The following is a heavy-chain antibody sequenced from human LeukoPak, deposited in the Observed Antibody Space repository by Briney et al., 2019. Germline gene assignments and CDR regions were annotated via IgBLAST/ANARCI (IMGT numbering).Heavy chain of an antibody. V-gene: IGHV3-66*01. CDR1: GFTVSTNY. CDR2: IYSGGST. D-gene: IGHD1-26*01. Sequence: QSGGSLRLSCAGSGFTVSTNYMCWVRQAPGKGLEWVSIIYSGGSTYYADSVKGRFTISRDNSKNTLYLQMNSLRAEDTAVYYCARDPVGATPHYYYGLGVWGQGTTVTVSS. CDR3: ARDPVGATPHYYYGLGV. J-gene: IGHJ6*02.